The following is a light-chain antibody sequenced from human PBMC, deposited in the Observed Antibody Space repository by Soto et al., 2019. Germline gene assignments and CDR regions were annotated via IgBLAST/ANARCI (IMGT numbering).Light chain of an antibody. CDR3: QQYSSSQYT. CDR2: GAS. V-gene: IGKV3-20*01. J-gene: IGKJ2*01. Sequence: EIVLTQSPGTLSLSPGERATLSCRASQSVGSGYLAWYQQKPGQAPSLLIYGASNRATGIPDRFSGSGYGTDSGSGTDFTLTISRLEPEDFAMYYCQQYSSSQYTFGQGTKLEIK. CDR1: QSVGSGY.